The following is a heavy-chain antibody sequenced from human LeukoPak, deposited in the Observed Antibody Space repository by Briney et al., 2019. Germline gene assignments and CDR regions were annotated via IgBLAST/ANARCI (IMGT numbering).Heavy chain of an antibody. J-gene: IGHJ4*02. V-gene: IGHV4-59*08. CDR2: IFSSGNT. Sequence: SETLSLTCTVSGGSISGYYWSWIRQPPGKGLEWIGYIFSSGNTNYNPSLKSRVTISVDTSKNQFSLKLSSVTAADTAVYYCARHGGGSYSTFVDFWGQGTLVTVSS. CDR3: ARHGGGSYSTFVDF. D-gene: IGHD1-26*01. CDR1: GGSISGYY.